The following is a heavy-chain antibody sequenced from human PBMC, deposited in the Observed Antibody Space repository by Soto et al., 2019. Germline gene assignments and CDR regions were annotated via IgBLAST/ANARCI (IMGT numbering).Heavy chain of an antibody. CDR3: ARSKRTGYKQYFDS. CDR1: GGTFGSNA. D-gene: IGHD3-9*01. V-gene: IGHV1-69*01. CDR2: VIPAFGGA. Sequence: QVQLVQSGAEVQKPGSSVKISCKPYGGTFGSNAVGWVRQAPGQGLEWVGGVIPAFGGATYAEKFQSRVTITADESTVTAYMELRSLISADTAVYYCARSKRTGYKQYFDSWGQGSLVTVSS. J-gene: IGHJ4*02.